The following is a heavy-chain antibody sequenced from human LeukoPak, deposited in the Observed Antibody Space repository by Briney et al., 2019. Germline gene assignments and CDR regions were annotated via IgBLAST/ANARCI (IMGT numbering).Heavy chain of an antibody. Sequence: SVKVSCKASGGTFSSYAISWVRQAPGQGLEWMGGIILIFGTANYAQKFQGRVTITADESTSTAYMELSSLRSEDTAVYYCARADCSSTSCYRDGTVFDYWGQGTLVTVSS. J-gene: IGHJ4*02. V-gene: IGHV1-69*13. CDR2: IILIFGTA. D-gene: IGHD2-2*01. CDR3: ARADCSSTSCYRDGTVFDY. CDR1: GGTFSSYA.